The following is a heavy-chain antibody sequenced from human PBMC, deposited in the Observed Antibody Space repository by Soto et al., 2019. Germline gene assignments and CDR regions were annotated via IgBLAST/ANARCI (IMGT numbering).Heavy chain of an antibody. CDR2: INHSGST. Sequence: SETLSLTCAVYGGSFSGYYWSWIRQPPGKGLEWIGEINHSGSTNYNPSLKSRVTISVDTSKNQFSLKLSSVTAADTAVYYCAREVGVVAATMYYYYYMDVWGKGTTVTVSS. V-gene: IGHV4-34*01. CDR3: AREVGVVAATMYYYYYMDV. J-gene: IGHJ6*03. CDR1: GGSFSGYY. D-gene: IGHD2-15*01.